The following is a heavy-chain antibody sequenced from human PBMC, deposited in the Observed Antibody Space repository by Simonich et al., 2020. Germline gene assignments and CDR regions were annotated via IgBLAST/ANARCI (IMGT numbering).Heavy chain of an antibody. CDR1: GFTFSSYW. CDR2: IKQDGIEK. CDR3: ARDGLGTAYYYYMDV. Sequence: EVQLGESGGGLVQPGGSLGLSGAASGFTFSSYWRSWVRQAPGKGLDGVANIKQDGIEKYYVDSVKGRFTISIDNAKNSLYLQMNSLRAEDTAVYYCARDGLGTAYYYYMDVWGKGTTVTVSS. V-gene: IGHV3-7*01. D-gene: IGHD7-27*01. J-gene: IGHJ6*03.